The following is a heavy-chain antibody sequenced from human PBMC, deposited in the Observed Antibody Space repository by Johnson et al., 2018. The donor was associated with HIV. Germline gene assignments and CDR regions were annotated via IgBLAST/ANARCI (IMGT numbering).Heavy chain of an antibody. CDR3: ARDYPYDRSPRGAFDI. V-gene: IGHV3-30*03. D-gene: IGHD3-22*01. CDR2: ISYDGSNK. Sequence: QVQLVESGGGVVRPGGSLRLSCAASGFTFDDYGMSWVRQAPGKGLEWVAVISYDGSNKYYADSVKGRFTISRDNSKNTLYLQMNSLRAEDTAVYSCARDYPYDRSPRGAFDIWGQGTMVTVSS. J-gene: IGHJ3*02. CDR1: GFTFDDYG.